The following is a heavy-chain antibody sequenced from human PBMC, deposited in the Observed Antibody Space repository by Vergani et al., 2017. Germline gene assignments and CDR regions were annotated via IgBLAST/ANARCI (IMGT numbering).Heavy chain of an antibody. CDR2: IYYSGST. CDR3: ARVYYDFWSGYYXGPPNDYYYYYMDV. Sequence: QVQLQESGPGLVKPSETLSLTCTVSGGSISSYYWSWIRQPPGKGLEWIGYIYYSGSTNYNPSLKSRVTISVDTSKNQFSLKLSSVTAADTAVYYCARVYYDFWSGYYXGPPNDYYYYYMDVWGKGTTVTVSS. CDR1: GGSISSYY. V-gene: IGHV4-59*01. J-gene: IGHJ6*03. D-gene: IGHD3-3*01.